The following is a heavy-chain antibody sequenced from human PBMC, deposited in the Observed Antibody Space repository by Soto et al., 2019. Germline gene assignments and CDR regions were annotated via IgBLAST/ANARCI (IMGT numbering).Heavy chain of an antibody. CDR2: ISYDGSNK. Sequence: PVGSLRLSCAASGFTFSSYAMHWVRQAPGKGLEWVAVISYDGSNKYYADSVKGRFNISRDNSKNTLYLQMKSLRAEDTAVYYCARGFISYWGQGTLVTVPS. CDR1: GFTFSSYA. CDR3: ARGFISY. V-gene: IGHV3-30-3*01. D-gene: IGHD3-16*02. J-gene: IGHJ4*02.